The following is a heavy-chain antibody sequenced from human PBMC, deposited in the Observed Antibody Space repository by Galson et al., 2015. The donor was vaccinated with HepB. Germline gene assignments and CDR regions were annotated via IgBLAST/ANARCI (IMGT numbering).Heavy chain of an antibody. CDR2: ISSSGGYK. CDR1: GFTFDTYS. Sequence: SLRLSCAASGFTFDTYSMAWVRQAPGKGLEWVSSISSSGGYKYYADSVKGRFTVSRDNGKNFLFLQMESLRAEDTAVYYCVRDQHRLPENWFDPWGQGTLVTVSS. V-gene: IGHV3-21*06. D-gene: IGHD5-12*01. CDR3: VRDQHRLPENWFDP. J-gene: IGHJ5*02.